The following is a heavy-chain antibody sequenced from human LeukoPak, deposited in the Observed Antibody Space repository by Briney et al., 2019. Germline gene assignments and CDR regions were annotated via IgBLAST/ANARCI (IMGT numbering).Heavy chain of an antibody. Sequence: GGSLRLSCAASGFTFSSYGIHWVRHAPGKGREWGAVISYDGSNRYHADSVKGRFTISRDNSKNTLYLQMNSLRAEDSAVYYCAKDLFLYGSSGYPRCPDYWGQGTLVTVSS. J-gene: IGHJ4*02. CDR1: GFTFSSYG. V-gene: IGHV3-30*18. CDR3: AKDLFLYGSSGYPRCPDY. D-gene: IGHD3-22*01. CDR2: ISYDGSNR.